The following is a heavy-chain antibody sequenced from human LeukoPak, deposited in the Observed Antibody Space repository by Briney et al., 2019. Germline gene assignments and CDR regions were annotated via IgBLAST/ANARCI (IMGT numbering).Heavy chain of an antibody. CDR1: GFTFDSYA. J-gene: IGHJ6*03. Sequence: PGGSLRLSCAASGFTFDSYAMSWVRQAPGKGLGWVSVIYSGGSTYYADSVKGRFTISRDNSKNTLYLQMNSLRAEDTAVYYCARGSDFWSGTYYYYMDVWGKGTTVTVSS. V-gene: IGHV3-53*01. D-gene: IGHD3-3*01. CDR2: IYSGGST. CDR3: ARGSDFWSGTYYYYMDV.